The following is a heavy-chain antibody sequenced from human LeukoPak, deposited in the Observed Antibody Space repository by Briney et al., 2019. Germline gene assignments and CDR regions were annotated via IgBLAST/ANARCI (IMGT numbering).Heavy chain of an antibody. CDR2: IYYTGTT. J-gene: IGHJ5*02. CDR3: ARRPIAAGNNWFDA. Sequence: TSETLSLTCTVSGGSISSAAYYWGWVRQPPGKGLDWIGSIYYTGTTYYSPSLQTRATLSFDTSKNQFSLKLTSVTAADTAVYFCARRPIAAGNNWFDAWGQGTLVTVSS. V-gene: IGHV4-39*01. D-gene: IGHD6-13*01. CDR1: GGSISSAAYY.